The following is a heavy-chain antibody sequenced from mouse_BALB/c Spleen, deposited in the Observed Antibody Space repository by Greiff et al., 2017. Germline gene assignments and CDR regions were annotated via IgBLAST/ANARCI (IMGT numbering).Heavy chain of an antibody. CDR3: TRYDYYGSSSHFDV. J-gene: IGHJ1*01. V-gene: IGHV1-5*01. D-gene: IGHD1-1*01. CDR2: IYPGNSDT. CDR1: GYSFTSYW. Sequence: VQLQQSGTVLARPGASVKMSCKASGYSFTSYWMHWVKQRPGQGLEWIGAIYPGNSDTSYNQKFKGKAKLTAVTSASTAYMELSSLTNEDSAVYYCTRYDYYGSSSHFDVWGAGTTVTVSS.